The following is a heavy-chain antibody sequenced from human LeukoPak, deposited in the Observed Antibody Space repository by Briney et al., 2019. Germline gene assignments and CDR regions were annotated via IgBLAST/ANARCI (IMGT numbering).Heavy chain of an antibody. CDR1: GFTFSSYA. CDR3: AKDRQHIVGAHPFDY. D-gene: IGHD1-26*01. Sequence: GGSLRLSCAASGFTFSSYAMSWVRQAPGKGLEWVSAISGSGGSTYYADSVKGRFTISRDNSKNTLYLQMNSLRAEDTAVYYCAKDRQHIVGAHPFDYWGQGTLVTVSS. CDR2: ISGSGGST. J-gene: IGHJ4*02. V-gene: IGHV3-23*01.